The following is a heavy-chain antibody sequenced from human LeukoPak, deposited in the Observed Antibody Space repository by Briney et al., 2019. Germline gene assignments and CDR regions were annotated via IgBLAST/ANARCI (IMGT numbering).Heavy chain of an antibody. Sequence: SETLSLTCTVSGGSISTGSYYWSWIRQPAGKRLEWIGRIYTSGSTNYNPSLKSRVTISLDTSKNQFSLELSSVTAADTAVYYCARGSSSWYHYFDCWGQGTLVTVSS. V-gene: IGHV4-61*02. CDR1: GGSISTGSYY. J-gene: IGHJ4*02. CDR2: IYTSGST. CDR3: ARGSSSWYHYFDC. D-gene: IGHD6-13*01.